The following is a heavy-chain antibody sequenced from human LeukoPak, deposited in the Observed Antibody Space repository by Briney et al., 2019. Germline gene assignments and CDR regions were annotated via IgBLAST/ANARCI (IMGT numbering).Heavy chain of an antibody. CDR3: ARTKGNRGFLEWKIRTYYYYGMDV. CDR1: GYTFTGYY. J-gene: IGHJ6*02. D-gene: IGHD3-3*01. CDR2: MNPNSGNT. V-gene: IGHV1-8*02. Sequence: GASVKVSCKASGYTFTGYYMHWVRQATGQGLEWMGWMNPNSGNTGYAQKFQGRVTMTRNTSISTAYMELSSLRSEDTAVYYCARTKGNRGFLEWKIRTYYYYGMDVWGQGTTVTVSS.